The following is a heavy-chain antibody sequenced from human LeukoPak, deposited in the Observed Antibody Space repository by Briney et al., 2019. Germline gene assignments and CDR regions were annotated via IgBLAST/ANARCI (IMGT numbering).Heavy chain of an antibody. CDR3: ARQKVPDY. CDR2: IYYSGST. CDR1: GGSINSYY. V-gene: IGHV4-59*08. Sequence: SETLSLTCTVSGGSINSYYWSWIRQPPGKGLEWIGYIYYSGSTNYNPSHKSRVTMSVDTSKNQFSLKLSSVTAADTAVYYCARQKVPDYWGQGTLVTVSS. J-gene: IGHJ4*02.